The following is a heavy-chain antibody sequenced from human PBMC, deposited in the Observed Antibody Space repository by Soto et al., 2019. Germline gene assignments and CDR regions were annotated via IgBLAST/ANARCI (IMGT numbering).Heavy chain of an antibody. J-gene: IGHJ4*02. D-gene: IGHD5-12*01. CDR1: GYTVSRDR. Sequence: GVTRKVSLKGSGYTVSRDRISLARPAPGQGLEWMGWISAYNGNTKYAQKLQGRVTMTTDTSTSTAYMELRSLRSEDTAVYDCARDLAVDLLVYWGQRTLVTVSS. CDR2: ISAYNGNT. CDR3: ARDLAVDLLVY. V-gene: IGHV1-18*01.